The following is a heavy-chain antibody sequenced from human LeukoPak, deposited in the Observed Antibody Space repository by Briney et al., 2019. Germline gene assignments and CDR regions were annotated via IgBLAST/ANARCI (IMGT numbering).Heavy chain of an antibody. CDR2: ISGSGGST. Sequence: GGSLILSCAASGFTFSSYAMSWVRQAPGKGLEWVSAISGSGGSTYYADSVKGRFTISRDNSKNTLYLQMNSLRAEDTAVYYCAKDVRYSSSWYPFDYWGQGTLVTVSS. D-gene: IGHD6-13*01. J-gene: IGHJ4*02. CDR3: AKDVRYSSSWYPFDY. CDR1: GFTFSSYA. V-gene: IGHV3-23*01.